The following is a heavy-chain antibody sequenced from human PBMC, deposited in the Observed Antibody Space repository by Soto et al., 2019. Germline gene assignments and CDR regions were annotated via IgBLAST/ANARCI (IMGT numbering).Heavy chain of an antibody. J-gene: IGHJ4*02. Sequence: LRLSCAASGFTFSSYAMSWVRQAPGKGLEWVSAISGSGGSTYYADSVKGRFTISRDNSKNTLYLQMNSLRAEDTAVYYCAKGLTYYDFWSGYYILGWGQGTLVTVSS. CDR2: ISGSGGST. D-gene: IGHD3-3*01. CDR3: AKGLTYYDFWSGYYILG. V-gene: IGHV3-23*01. CDR1: GFTFSSYA.